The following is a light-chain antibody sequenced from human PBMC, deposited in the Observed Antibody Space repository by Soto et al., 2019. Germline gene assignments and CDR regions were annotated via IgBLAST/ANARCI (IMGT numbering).Light chain of an antibody. CDR3: QQRSKLPRT. CDR1: QSVGDY. CDR2: DVA. V-gene: IGKV3-11*01. J-gene: IGKJ4*01. Sequence: IILSQSPATLSLSPWDIATLSCMASQSVGDYLAWYQQKPGQAPRLLMYDVAKRATGTPARFSGSGSGTDFTLTISSLEPEDFAVYYCQQRSKLPRTFGGGTKVDIK.